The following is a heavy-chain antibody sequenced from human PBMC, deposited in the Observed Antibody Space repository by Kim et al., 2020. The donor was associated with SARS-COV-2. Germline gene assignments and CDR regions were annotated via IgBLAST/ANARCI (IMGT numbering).Heavy chain of an antibody. J-gene: IGHJ4*02. D-gene: IGHD6-19*01. Sequence: GGSLRLFYAASGFTFDDYAIQWVRQVPGKGLEWVSLISRDGGEIKYADSVKGRFTISRDNSKKSVYLQMNSLRSEDTALYYCVRGQQWLIKNWGQGTQVTVSS. V-gene: IGHV3-43*02. CDR3: VRGQQWLIKN. CDR2: ISRDGGEI. CDR1: GFTFDDYA.